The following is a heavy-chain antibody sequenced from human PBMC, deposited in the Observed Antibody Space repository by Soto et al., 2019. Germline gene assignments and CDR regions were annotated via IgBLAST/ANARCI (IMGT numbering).Heavy chain of an antibody. CDR1: GYTFTSYD. D-gene: IGHD1-20*01. Sequence: ASLKVSCKASGYTFTSYDINWVRQATGQGLEWMGWMNPNSGNTVYAQKFQGRVTMTRNTSISTAYMELSSLRSEDTAVYYCARVTLYYYMDVWGKGTTVTVSS. J-gene: IGHJ6*03. CDR2: MNPNSGNT. CDR3: ARVTLYYYMDV. V-gene: IGHV1-8*01.